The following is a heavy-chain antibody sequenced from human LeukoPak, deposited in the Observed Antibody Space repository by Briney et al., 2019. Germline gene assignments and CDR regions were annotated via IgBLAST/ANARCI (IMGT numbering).Heavy chain of an antibody. CDR3: ARDRYCSGGNCYSNYYGMDV. V-gene: IGHV1-69*13. Sequence: SVKVSCKASGGTFSSYAISWVRQAPGQGLEWMGGIIPIFGTANYAQKFQGRVTITADESTSTAYMELRSLRSDDTAVYYCARDRYCSGGNCYSNYYGMDVWGQGTTVTVSS. CDR2: IIPIFGTA. CDR1: GGTFSSYA. D-gene: IGHD2-15*01. J-gene: IGHJ6*02.